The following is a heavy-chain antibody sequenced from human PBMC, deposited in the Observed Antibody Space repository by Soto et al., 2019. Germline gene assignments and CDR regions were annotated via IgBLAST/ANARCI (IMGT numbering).Heavy chain of an antibody. CDR2: ISGSGGST. Sequence: PGGSLRLSCAASGFTFSSYAMSWVRQAPGKGLEWVSAISGSGGSTYYADSVKGRFTISRDNSKNTLYLRMNSLRAEDTAVYYCAKSLRPAANYGMDVWGQGTTVTVSS. J-gene: IGHJ6*02. D-gene: IGHD2-2*01. CDR3: AKSLRPAANYGMDV. V-gene: IGHV3-23*01. CDR1: GFTFSSYA.